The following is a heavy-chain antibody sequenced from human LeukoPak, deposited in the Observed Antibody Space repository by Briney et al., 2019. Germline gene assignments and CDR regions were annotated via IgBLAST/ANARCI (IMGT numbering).Heavy chain of an antibody. J-gene: IGHJ5*02. V-gene: IGHV3-13*01. CDR3: VRDYGPGGFGP. D-gene: IGHD3-10*01. CDR2: IGTGGDT. Sequence: PGGSLRHSCAVSGFSFDNYDMHWVRQISGEGLEWVAAIGTGGDTYYRDSVKGRFTISRGNAKNSLYLQMNSLRVGDTAVYYCVRDYGPGGFGPWGQGALVTVSS. CDR1: GFSFDNYD.